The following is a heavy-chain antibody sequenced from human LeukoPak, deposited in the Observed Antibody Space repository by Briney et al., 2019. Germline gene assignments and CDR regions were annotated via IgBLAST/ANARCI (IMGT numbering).Heavy chain of an antibody. J-gene: IGHJ4*02. D-gene: IGHD1-14*01. CDR2: ISSNGGST. Sequence: GGSLRLSCAASGFTFSSYAMHWVRQAPGKGLEYVSAISSNGGSTYYANSVKGRFTISRDNSKNTLYLQMGSLRAEDMAVYYCATGADHKTEEQIDYWGQGTLVTVSS. V-gene: IGHV3-64*01. CDR3: ATGADHKTEEQIDY. CDR1: GFTFSSYA.